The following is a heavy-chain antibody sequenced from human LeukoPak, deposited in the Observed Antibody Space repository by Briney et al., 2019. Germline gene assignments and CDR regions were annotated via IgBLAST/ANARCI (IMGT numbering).Heavy chain of an antibody. CDR2: VYYNVSS. J-gene: IGHJ4*02. D-gene: IGHD5-18*01. CDR1: GGYINTYY. V-gene: IGHV4-59*08. CDR3: ARGGYSYGAPFDY. Sequence: SETLSLTCTVSGGYINTYYWSWIRQPPGKGLEWIGYVYYNVSSNYTPSLKSRATISIDTSKNQFSLRLTSVTAADTAVYYCARGGYSYGAPFDYWGQGTLVTVSS.